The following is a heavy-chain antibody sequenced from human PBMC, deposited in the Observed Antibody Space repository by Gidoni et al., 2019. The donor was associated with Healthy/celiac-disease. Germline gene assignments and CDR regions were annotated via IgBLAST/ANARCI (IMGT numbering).Heavy chain of an antibody. J-gene: IGHJ4*02. D-gene: IGHD3-3*01. Sequence: VQLVESGGGLVKPGGSLIFFCAASGFTFSSYSMNWVRQAPGKGLEWVSSISSSSSYIYYADSVKGRFTISRDNAKNSLYLQMNSLRAEDTAVYYCARAPPQYDFWSGYYPDYWGQGTLVTVSS. CDR2: ISSSSSYI. CDR3: ARAPPQYDFWSGYYPDY. CDR1: GFTFSSYS. V-gene: IGHV3-21*01.